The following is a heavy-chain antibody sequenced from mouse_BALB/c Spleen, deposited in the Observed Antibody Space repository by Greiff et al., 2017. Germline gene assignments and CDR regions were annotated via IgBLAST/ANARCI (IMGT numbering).Heavy chain of an antibody. CDR3: AIRYFDV. V-gene: IGHV5-17*02. Sequence: EVQLQESGGGLVQPGGSRKLSCAASGFTFSSFGMHWVRQAPEKGLEWVAYISSGSSTIYYADTVKGRFTISRDNPKNTLFLQMTSLRSEDTAMYYCAIRYFDVWGAGTTVTVSS. CDR1: GFTFSSFG. J-gene: IGHJ1*01. CDR2: ISSGSSTI.